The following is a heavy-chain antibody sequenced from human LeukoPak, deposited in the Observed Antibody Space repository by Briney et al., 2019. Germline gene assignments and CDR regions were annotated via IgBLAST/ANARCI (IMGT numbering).Heavy chain of an antibody. CDR1: GFTFSSYA. V-gene: IGHV3-23*01. D-gene: IGHD6-13*01. CDR2: ISGSGGST. J-gene: IGHJ6*03. Sequence: PGGSLRLSCAASGFTFSSYAMSWVRQAPGKGLEWVSAISGSGGSTYYADSVKGRFTISRDNSKNTLYLQMNRLRAEDTAVYYCAKDTYSSSWGHYYYYMDVWGKGTTVTVSS. CDR3: AKDTYSSSWGHYYYYMDV.